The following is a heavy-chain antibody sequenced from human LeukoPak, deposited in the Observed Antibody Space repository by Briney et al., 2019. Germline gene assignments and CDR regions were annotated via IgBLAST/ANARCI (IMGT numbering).Heavy chain of an antibody. CDR2: ISSSSSYI. J-gene: IGHJ4*02. CDR3: ARFMGATYYFDY. CDR1: GFTFSSYS. Sequence: GGSLRLSCAASGFTFSSYSMNWVRQAPGKGLEWVSSISSSSSYIYYADSVKGRFTISRDNAKNSLYLQMNSLRAEDTAVYYCARFMGATYYFDYWGQGTLVTVSS. V-gene: IGHV3-21*01. D-gene: IGHD1-26*01.